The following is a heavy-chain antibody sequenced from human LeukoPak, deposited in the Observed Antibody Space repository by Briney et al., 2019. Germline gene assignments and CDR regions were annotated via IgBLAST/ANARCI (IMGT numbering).Heavy chain of an antibody. J-gene: IGHJ6*03. CDR1: GFTFSDYY. V-gene: IGHV4-34*12. CDR3: ARMTRAPFMVRGVIITQYYYYYMDV. Sequence: LRLSCAASGFTFSDYYMSWIRQAPGKGLEWIGQIFHSGSTSYSPSLKSRVTISVDKSKNQFSLKLTSVTAADTAVYYCARMTRAPFMVRGVIITQYYYYYMDVWGKGTTVTVSS. D-gene: IGHD3-10*01. CDR2: IFHSGST.